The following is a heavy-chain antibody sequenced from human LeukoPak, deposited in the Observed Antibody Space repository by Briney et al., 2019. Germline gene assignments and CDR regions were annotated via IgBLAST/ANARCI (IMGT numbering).Heavy chain of an antibody. CDR3: ARHGFRPWGYSHGYVDY. CDR2: IYYSGST. Sequence: SETLSLTCTVSGGSISSSSYYWGWIRQPPGKGLEWIGSIYYSGSTYYNPSLKSRVTISVDTSKNQFSLKLSSVTAADTAVYYCARHGFRPWGYSHGYVDYWGQGTLVTVSS. J-gene: IGHJ4*02. CDR1: GGSISSSSYY. D-gene: IGHD5-18*01. V-gene: IGHV4-39*01.